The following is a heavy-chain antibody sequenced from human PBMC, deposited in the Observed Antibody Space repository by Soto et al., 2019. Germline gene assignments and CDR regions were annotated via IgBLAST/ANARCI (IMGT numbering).Heavy chain of an antibody. CDR1: GFLLTTSGVG. CDR2: IYWDDDK. V-gene: IGHV2-5*02. D-gene: IGHD3-10*01. Sequence: QITLKESGPTLVRPTQTLTLTCTFSGFLLTTSGVGVGWIRQPPGKALEWLAVIYWDDDKRYSSSLKSRLTITKDTSKNQVVLTMTNMDPVVTATYYCAHHPYYGLGSYSFDYWGQGTLVTVSS. CDR3: AHHPYYGLGSYSFDY. J-gene: IGHJ4*02.